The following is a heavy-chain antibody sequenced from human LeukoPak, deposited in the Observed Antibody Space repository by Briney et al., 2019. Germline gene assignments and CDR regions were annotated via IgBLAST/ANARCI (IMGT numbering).Heavy chain of an antibody. CDR2: IYTSGST. J-gene: IGHJ3*02. CDR3: VRGTYDTLTGSYSRFAFDI. D-gene: IGHD3-9*01. CDR1: GGSISSGSYY. V-gene: IGHV4-61*02. Sequence: SETLSLTCTVSGGSISSGSYYWSWIRQPAGKGLEWIGRIYTSGSTNYNPSLKSRVTISVDTSKNQFSLKLSSVTAADTAVYYCVRGTYDTLTGSYSRFAFDIWGQGTMVTVSS.